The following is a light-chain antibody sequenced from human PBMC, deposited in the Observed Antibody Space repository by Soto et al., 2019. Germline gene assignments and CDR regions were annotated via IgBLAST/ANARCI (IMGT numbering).Light chain of an antibody. V-gene: IGKV1-5*03. CDR2: ESS. J-gene: IGKJ1*01. CDR3: QQYSTYTGE. Sequence: DIQMTQSPFTLSASVGDRVTITCRASQSISSWLAWYQQKPGKAPKLLIYESSSLESGVPSRFSGCGSGTEFTLTISSLQPEDFATYYCQQYSTYTGEFGPGTKVEIK. CDR1: QSISSW.